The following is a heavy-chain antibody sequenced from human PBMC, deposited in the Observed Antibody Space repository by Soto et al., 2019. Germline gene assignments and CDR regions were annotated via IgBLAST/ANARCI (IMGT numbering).Heavy chain of an antibody. J-gene: IGHJ6*02. D-gene: IGHD3-3*01. V-gene: IGHV4-31*03. CDR2: IYYSGST. Sequence: QVQLQESGPGLVKPSQTLSLTCTVSGGSISSGGYYWSWIRQHPGKGLEWIGYIYYSGSTYYNPSLKSRVTISVDTSKNQFSLKVSSVTAADTAVYYCARAPHYGFWSGYYWGGDYGMDVWGQGTTVTVSS. CDR3: ARAPHYGFWSGYYWGGDYGMDV. CDR1: GGSISSGGYY.